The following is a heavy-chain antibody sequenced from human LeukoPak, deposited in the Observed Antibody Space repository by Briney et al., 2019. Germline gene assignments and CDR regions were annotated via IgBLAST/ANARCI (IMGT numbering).Heavy chain of an antibody. Sequence: SETLSLTCTVPGGSISSYYWSWIRQPPGKGLEWVGYIYYSGSTNYNPSIKSRVTISVDTSKNQFSLKLSSVTAADTAVYYCARDRGYDILTGYRGYAFDIWGQGTMVTVSS. CDR1: GGSISSYY. D-gene: IGHD3-9*01. CDR2: IYYSGST. J-gene: IGHJ3*02. V-gene: IGHV4-59*01. CDR3: ARDRGYDILTGYRGYAFDI.